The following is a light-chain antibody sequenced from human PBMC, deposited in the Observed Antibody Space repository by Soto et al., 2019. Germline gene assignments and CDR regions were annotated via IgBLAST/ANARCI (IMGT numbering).Light chain of an antibody. CDR3: QRYNSYSRT. Sequence: DIQMTQSPSTMSASVGDRVTITCRASQSISSWLAWYQQKPGKAPKLLIYKASSLESGVPSRFSGSGSGTEFTLTISSLQPDDFAPYYCQRYNSYSRTFGQWTKVEIK. CDR2: KAS. J-gene: IGKJ1*01. CDR1: QSISSW. V-gene: IGKV1-5*03.